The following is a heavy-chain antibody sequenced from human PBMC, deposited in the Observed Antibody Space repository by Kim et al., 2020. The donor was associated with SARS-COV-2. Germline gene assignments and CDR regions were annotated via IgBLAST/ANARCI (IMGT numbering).Heavy chain of an antibody. D-gene: IGHD3-10*01. CDR3: ARGRDGSGSYYSWDNWFDP. J-gene: IGHJ5*02. Sequence: RVTISVDTSKNQFSLKLSSVTAADTAVYYCARGRDGSGSYYSWDNWFDPWGQGTLVTVSS. V-gene: IGHV4-34*01.